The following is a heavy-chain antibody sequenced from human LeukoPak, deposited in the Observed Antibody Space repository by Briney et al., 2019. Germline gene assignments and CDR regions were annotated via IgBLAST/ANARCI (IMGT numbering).Heavy chain of an antibody. D-gene: IGHD3-22*01. CDR1: GYTYTSYG. Sequence: ASVKVSCKSSGYTYTSYGISWVRQAPGQGLEWMGWISAYNGNTNYAQKLQGRVTMPTAYMELRSLRSDDTAVYYCARSWYYYDSSGQQERAFDIWGEGTMVTVSS. CDR3: ARSWYYYDSSGQQERAFDI. V-gene: IGHV1-18*01. CDR2: ISAYNGNT. J-gene: IGHJ3*02.